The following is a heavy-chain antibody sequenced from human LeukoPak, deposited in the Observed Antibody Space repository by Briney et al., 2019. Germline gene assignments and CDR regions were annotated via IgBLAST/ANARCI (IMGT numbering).Heavy chain of an antibody. D-gene: IGHD3-22*01. J-gene: IGHJ4*02. CDR3: ARLIYYDLYYFDY. CDR2: IYYSGST. V-gene: IGHV4-31*03. Sequence: SSETLSLTCTVSGGSISSGGYYWSWIRQHPGKGLEWIGYIYYSGSTYYNPSLKSRVTISVDTSKNQFSLKLSSVTAADTAVYYCARLIYYDLYYFDYWGQGTLVTVSS. CDR1: GGSISSGGYY.